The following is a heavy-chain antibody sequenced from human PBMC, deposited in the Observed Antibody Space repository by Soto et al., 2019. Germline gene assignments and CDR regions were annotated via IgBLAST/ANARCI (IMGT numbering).Heavy chain of an antibody. Sequence: QVRLQESGPGLVQPSETLSLTCSVSGASVTSGRDYWTWIRQSPGKGLEWIGYISYSGSTNYNSSLTGRVSISVDTSKNQFSLTLTSVTAADTAMFYCARALGGTYPFHFWGQGILVTVSS. J-gene: IGHJ4*02. CDR1: GASVTSGRDY. V-gene: IGHV4-61*01. CDR2: ISYSGST. D-gene: IGHD1-26*01. CDR3: ARALGGTYPFHF.